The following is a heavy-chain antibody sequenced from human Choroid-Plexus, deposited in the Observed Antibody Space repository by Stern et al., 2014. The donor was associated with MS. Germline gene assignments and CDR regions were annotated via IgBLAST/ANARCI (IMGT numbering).Heavy chain of an antibody. CDR1: GFTFGSWA. D-gene: IGHD2/OR15-2a*01. V-gene: IGHV3-30*18. Sequence: VQLLESGGGVVQPGRPLRLSWVASGFTFGSWAMHWVRQAPGKGLEWVAGVSYDGSNKYYADSVKGRFTISRDNSQNTLYMQMSSLRPEDTAVYYCAKDRQYLTYFFDHWGQGSLVTVSS. CDR3: AKDRQYLTYFFDH. J-gene: IGHJ5*02. CDR2: VSYDGSNK.